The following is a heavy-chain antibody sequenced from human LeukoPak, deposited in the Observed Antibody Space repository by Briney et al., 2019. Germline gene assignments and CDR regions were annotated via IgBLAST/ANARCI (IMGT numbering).Heavy chain of an antibody. CDR1: GFTVSSNY. J-gene: IGHJ4*02. V-gene: IGHV3-53*01. Sequence: GGSLRLSCAASGFTVSSNYMSWVRQAPGKGLEWVSVIYSGGCTYYADSVKGRFTISRDNSKNTLYLQMNSLRAEDTAVYYCARGSRVGATTRYFDYWGQGTLVTVSS. CDR3: ARGSRVGATTRYFDY. CDR2: IYSGGCT. D-gene: IGHD1-26*01.